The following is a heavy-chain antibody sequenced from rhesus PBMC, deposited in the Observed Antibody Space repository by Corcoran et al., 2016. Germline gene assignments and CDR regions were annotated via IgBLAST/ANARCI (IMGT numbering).Heavy chain of an antibody. CDR1: GFTVRSYA. J-gene: IGHJ4*01. Sequence: EVQLVEYGGGLVQPGGALRLSCAASGFTVRSYAMHWVRQASGKGLEWVGPIRSKSNHYETGYAASVKGRFTISRDDSKNTAYLQMNSLKTEDTAVYYCVNWNYGYWGQGVLVTVSS. D-gene: IGHD1-26*01. V-gene: IGHV3-118*01. CDR3: VNWNYGY. CDR2: IRSKSNHYET.